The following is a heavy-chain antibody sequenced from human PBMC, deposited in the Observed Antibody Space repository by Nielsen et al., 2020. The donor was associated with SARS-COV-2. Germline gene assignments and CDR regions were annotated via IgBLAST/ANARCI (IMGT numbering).Heavy chain of an antibody. Sequence: GGSLRLSCAASGFTFSDYAMTWVRQAPGKGLEWVSTISGSGGGSYHADSLKGRFIISRDNAKSTLYLQMNSLRAEDTAVYYCARDVSYYDTSGYYYYHYGMDVWGQGTTVTVSS. CDR3: ARDVSYYDTSGYYYYHYGMDV. J-gene: IGHJ6*02. D-gene: IGHD3-22*01. CDR1: GFTFSDYA. V-gene: IGHV3-23*01. CDR2: ISGSGGGS.